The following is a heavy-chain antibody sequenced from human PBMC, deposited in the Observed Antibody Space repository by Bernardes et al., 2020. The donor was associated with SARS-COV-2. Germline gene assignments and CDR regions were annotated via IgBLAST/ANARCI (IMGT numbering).Heavy chain of an antibody. J-gene: IGHJ6*02. D-gene: IGHD4-17*01. CDR3: ARRLYGDFGVDV. CDR1: DYTFTNYW. CDR2: IYPGDSDT. V-gene: IGHV5-51*01. Sequence: GESLKISCKGSDYTFTNYWIGWVRQMPGQGLEWMGIIYPGDSDTKYSPSFQGRVTISADKSVNTAYLQWSSLKASDTTIYYCARRLYGDFGVDVWGQGTTVTVSS.